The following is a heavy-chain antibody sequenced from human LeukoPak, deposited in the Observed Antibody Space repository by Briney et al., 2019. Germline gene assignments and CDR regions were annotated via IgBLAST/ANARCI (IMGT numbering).Heavy chain of an antibody. Sequence: PGGSLRLSCAASGFTFSDYYMSWIRQAPGKGLEWVSYTISSGSTLYYADSVKGRFTISRDNAKNSLYLQMNSLRAEDTAVYYYAKDGPYYYGSGSYSGRNWFDPWGQGTLVTVSS. CDR3: AKDGPYYYGSGSYSGRNWFDP. CDR2: TISSGSTL. D-gene: IGHD3-10*01. V-gene: IGHV3-11*04. J-gene: IGHJ5*02. CDR1: GFTFSDYY.